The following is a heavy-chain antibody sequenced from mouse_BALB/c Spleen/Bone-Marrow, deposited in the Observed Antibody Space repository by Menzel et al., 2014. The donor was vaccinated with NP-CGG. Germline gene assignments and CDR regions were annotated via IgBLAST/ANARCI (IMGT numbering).Heavy chain of an antibody. V-gene: IGHV14-1*02. CDR1: GFNVKNYH. CDR2: IDPENGNT. J-gene: IGHJ4*01. Sequence: VQLKESGAELVRPGALVKLSCKASGFNVKNYHMHWVKQRPEQGLEWIGWIDPENGNTIYDPKFQGKASITADTSSNTAYLQLSSLTPEDTAVYYCARGREAMDYWGQGTSVTVSS. CDR3: ARGREAMDY.